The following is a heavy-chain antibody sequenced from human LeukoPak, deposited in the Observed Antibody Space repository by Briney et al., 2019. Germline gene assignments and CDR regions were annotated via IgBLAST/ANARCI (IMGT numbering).Heavy chain of an antibody. CDR2: ISSSSSYI. Sequence: GGSLRLSCAASGFTFSSYSMNWVRQAPGKGLEWVSSISSSSSYIYYADSVKGRFTISRDNAKNSLYLQMNSLRAEDTAVYYCARYGTTVTTYYYYYMDVWGKGTTVTVSS. J-gene: IGHJ6*03. CDR3: ARYGTTVTTYYYYYMDV. CDR1: GFTFSSYS. V-gene: IGHV3-21*01. D-gene: IGHD4-17*01.